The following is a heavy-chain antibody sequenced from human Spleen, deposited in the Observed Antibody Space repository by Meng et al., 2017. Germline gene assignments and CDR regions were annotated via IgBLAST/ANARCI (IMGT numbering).Heavy chain of an antibody. CDR1: RGSYYDCY. J-gene: IGHJ4*02. V-gene: IGHV4-34*01. Sequence: QGRLQQGEAGLLTHSDTRSLTFACARGSYYDCYWSWIRQPPGKGLEWIGEINHSGRTNYTPSHESRATISVDTSQNNLSLKLSSVTAADSAVYYCARGPTTMAHDFDYWGQGTLVTVSS. D-gene: IGHD4-11*01. CDR2: INHSGRT. CDR3: ARGPTTMAHDFDY.